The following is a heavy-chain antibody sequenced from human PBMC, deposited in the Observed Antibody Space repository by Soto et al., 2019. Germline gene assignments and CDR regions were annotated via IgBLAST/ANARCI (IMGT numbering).Heavy chain of an antibody. D-gene: IGHD2-15*01. Sequence: GGSLRLSCAASGFTFSDAWMSWVRQAPGKGLDWVGRIKSKSDGGTTEYAAPVRGRFTISRDDSKNTLYLRMNSLKTEDTAVYYCTTDLWRIAVVVGSTGYFNPWGQGTPVTVSS. CDR2: IKSKSDGGTT. J-gene: IGHJ5*02. CDR3: TTDLWRIAVVVGSTGYFNP. CDR1: GFTFSDAW. V-gene: IGHV3-15*01.